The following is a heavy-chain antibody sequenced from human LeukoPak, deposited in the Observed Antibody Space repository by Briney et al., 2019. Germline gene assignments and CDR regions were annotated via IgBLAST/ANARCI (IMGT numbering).Heavy chain of an antibody. J-gene: IGHJ4*02. V-gene: IGHV4-39*07. Sequence: SETLSLTCTVSGGSISSSGYYWGWIRQPPGKGLEWVGSIYYSGSTYYNPSLKSRVTISVDTSKNQFSLKLSSVTAADTAVYYCAGPGPEGYFDYWGQGTLVTVSS. CDR1: GGSISSSGYY. CDR2: IYYSGST. CDR3: AGPGPEGYFDY.